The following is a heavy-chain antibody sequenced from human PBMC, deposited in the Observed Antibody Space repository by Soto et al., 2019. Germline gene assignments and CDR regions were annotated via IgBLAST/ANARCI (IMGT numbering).Heavy chain of an antibody. CDR2: IYSGGST. CDR1: GFTVSSNY. V-gene: IGHV3-53*01. J-gene: IGHJ6*02. D-gene: IGHD6-6*01. Sequence: GGSLRLSCAASGFTVSSNYMSWVRQAPGKGLEWVSVIYSGGSTYYADSVKGRFTISRDNSKNTLYLQMNSLRAEDTAVYYCARDPARRAYYYYGMDVWGQGTTVTAP. CDR3: ARDPARRAYYYYGMDV.